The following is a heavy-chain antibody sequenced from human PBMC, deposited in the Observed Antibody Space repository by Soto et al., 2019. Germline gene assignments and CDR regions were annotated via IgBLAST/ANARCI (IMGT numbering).Heavy chain of an antibody. CDR2: ISYDGSNK. CDR3: ARDPTSTTVTTFVFDY. V-gene: IGHV3-30-3*01. Sequence: PGGSLRLSCAASGFTFSSYAMHWVRQAPGKGLEWVAVISYDGSNKYYADSVKGRFTISRDNSKNTLYLQMNSLRAEDTAVYYCARDPTSTTVTTFVFDYWGQGTLVTVSS. J-gene: IGHJ4*02. D-gene: IGHD4-17*01. CDR1: GFTFSSYA.